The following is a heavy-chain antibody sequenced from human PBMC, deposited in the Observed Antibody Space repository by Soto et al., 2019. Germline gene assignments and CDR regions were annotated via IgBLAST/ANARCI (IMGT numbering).Heavy chain of an antibody. Sequence: QVQLVQSGAEVKKPGSSVKVSCKASGGTFSSYAISWVRQAPGQGLEWMGGIIPLFGTANDAQKFQGRVTITAAESTSTAYMELSSLRSEDTAVYDCASDAGIGYYGMDVWGQGTTVTVSS. CDR2: IIPLFGTA. J-gene: IGHJ6*02. CDR1: GGTFSSYA. CDR3: ASDAGIGYYGMDV. V-gene: IGHV1-69*01. D-gene: IGHD3-16*01.